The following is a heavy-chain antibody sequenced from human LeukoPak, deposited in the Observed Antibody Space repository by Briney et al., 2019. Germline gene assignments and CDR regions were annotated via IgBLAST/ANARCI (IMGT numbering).Heavy chain of an antibody. V-gene: IGHV4-34*01. Sequence: SETLSLTCAVYGGSFSGYYWSWIRQPPGKGLEWIGEINHSGSTNYNPSLKSRVTISVDTSKNQFSLNLTSVTTADTAVYYCARVSCSSTSCPRRDALDVWGQGTMVTVSS. D-gene: IGHD2-2*01. J-gene: IGHJ3*01. CDR1: GGSFSGYY. CDR3: ARVSCSSTSCPRRDALDV. CDR2: INHSGST.